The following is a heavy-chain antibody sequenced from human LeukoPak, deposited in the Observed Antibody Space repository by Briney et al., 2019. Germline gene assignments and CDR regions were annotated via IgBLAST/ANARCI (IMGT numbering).Heavy chain of an antibody. Sequence: GALVKVSCKASGGTFSSYAISWVRQAPGQGLEWMGRIIPIFGTANYAQKFQGRVTITTDESTSTAYMELSSLRSEDTAVYYCARGGLEMATITGDAFDIWGQGTMVTVSS. D-gene: IGHD5-24*01. CDR1: GGTFSSYA. CDR2: IIPIFGTA. J-gene: IGHJ3*02. V-gene: IGHV1-69*05. CDR3: ARGGLEMATITGDAFDI.